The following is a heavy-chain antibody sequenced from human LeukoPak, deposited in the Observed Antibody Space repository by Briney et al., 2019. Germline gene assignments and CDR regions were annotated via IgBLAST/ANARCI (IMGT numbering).Heavy chain of an antibody. V-gene: IGHV3-11*01. J-gene: IGHJ6*03. Sequence: GGSLRLSCAASGFTFSDYYMSWIRQAPGKGLEWVSYISSSGSTIYYADSVKGRFTISRDDAKNSLYLQMNSPRAEDTAVYYCARGCSSTSCYLKGHYYYYMDVWGKGTTVTVSS. CDR1: GFTFSDYY. D-gene: IGHD2-2*01. CDR3: ARGCSSTSCYLKGHYYYYMDV. CDR2: ISSSGSTI.